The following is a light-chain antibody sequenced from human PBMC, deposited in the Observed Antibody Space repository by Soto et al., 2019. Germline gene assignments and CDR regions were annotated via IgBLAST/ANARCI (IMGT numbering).Light chain of an antibody. Sequence: QSALTQPASVSGSPGQSITISCTGTSSDVGGFNFVSWYQQHPGKATKVMIYDVSDRPSGVSNRFSGSKSGNTASLTISGLQAEDEADYYCSSYTSSTLGVFGTGTKLTVL. CDR2: DVS. V-gene: IGLV2-14*03. CDR3: SSYTSSTLGV. J-gene: IGLJ1*01. CDR1: SSDVGGFNF.